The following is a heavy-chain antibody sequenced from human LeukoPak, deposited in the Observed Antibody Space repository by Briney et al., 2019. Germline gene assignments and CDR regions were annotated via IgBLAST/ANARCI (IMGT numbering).Heavy chain of an antibody. J-gene: IGHJ4*02. Sequence: SETLSLTGTVSGGSISSGSYYWSWIRQPAGKGLEWIGRIYTSGSTNYNPSLKSRVTISVDTSKNQFSLKLSSVTAADTAVYYCAREAAATGGIDYWGQGTLVTVSS. CDR3: AREAAATGGIDY. D-gene: IGHD6-13*01. CDR1: GGSISSGSYY. V-gene: IGHV4-61*02. CDR2: IYTSGST.